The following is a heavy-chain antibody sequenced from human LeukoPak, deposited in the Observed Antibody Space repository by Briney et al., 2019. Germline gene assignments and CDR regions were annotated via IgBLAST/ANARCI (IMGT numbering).Heavy chain of an antibody. CDR2: INPSGGDT. CDR3: AREVMDNLRFDY. Sequence: ASVKVSCKASGYTFTSYYMHWVRQAPGQGLEWMGIINPSGGDTSYAQKFQGRLTMTRDTSTNTVYMELTSLRSEDTAVYYCAREVMDNLRFDYWGQGTLSPSPQ. J-gene: IGHJ4*02. CDR1: GYTFTSYY. V-gene: IGHV1-46*01. D-gene: IGHD1-14*01.